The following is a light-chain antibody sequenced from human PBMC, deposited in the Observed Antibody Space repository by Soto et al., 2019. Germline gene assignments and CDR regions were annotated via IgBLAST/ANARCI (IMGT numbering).Light chain of an antibody. Sequence: DIQMTQSPSTLSASVGDRVTITCRAGQSISDWLAWYQQIPGKAPKLLIFDASTLQSGVQSRFSGSGSGTEFTLTISSLQPDDFGTYYCQEYTSATFGRGTRLEIK. CDR3: QEYTSAT. V-gene: IGKV1-5*01. CDR1: QSISDW. J-gene: IGKJ2*01. CDR2: DAS.